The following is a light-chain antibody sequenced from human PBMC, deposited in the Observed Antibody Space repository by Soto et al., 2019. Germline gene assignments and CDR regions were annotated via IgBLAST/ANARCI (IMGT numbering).Light chain of an antibody. CDR1: QSVNSY. CDR3: QHRSIWPVS. J-gene: IGKJ5*01. CDR2: DAS. Sequence: EIVLTQSRATLSLSPGERATLSCRASQSVNSYLAWYQQKPGLAPRLLIYDASSRATGIPARFSGSGSGTDFTLTISSLEPEDFAVYYCQHRSIWPVSFGQGTRLEIK. V-gene: IGKV3-11*01.